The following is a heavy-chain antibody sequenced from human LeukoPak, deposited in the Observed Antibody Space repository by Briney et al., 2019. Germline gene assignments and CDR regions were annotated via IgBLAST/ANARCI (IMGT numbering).Heavy chain of an antibody. V-gene: IGHV1-18*01. D-gene: IGHD6-13*01. J-gene: IGHJ4*02. CDR2: ISVYNGNT. CDR3: ARVVRAAAATGQFDC. CDR1: GYTFIHYD. Sequence: ASVKVSCKASGYTFIHYDITWVRQAPGHGLAWLGWISVYNGNTNYAQNLQGRVTMTTDTSTSTAYMELRSLRSDDTAVYYCARVVRAAAATGQFDCWGQGTLVTASS.